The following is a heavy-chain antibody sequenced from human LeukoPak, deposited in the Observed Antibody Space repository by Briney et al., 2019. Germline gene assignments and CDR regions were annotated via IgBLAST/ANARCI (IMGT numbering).Heavy chain of an antibody. V-gene: IGHV3-30*03. CDR3: ARDPPSIVGAPN. CDR2: ISYDGSNK. Sequence: GGSLRLSCAASGFTFSSYWMSWVRQAPGKGLEWVAVISYDGSNKYYADSVKGRFTISRDNSKNTLYLQMNSLRAEDTAVYYCARDPPSIVGAPNWGQGTLVTVSS. D-gene: IGHD1-26*01. CDR1: GFTFSSYW. J-gene: IGHJ4*02.